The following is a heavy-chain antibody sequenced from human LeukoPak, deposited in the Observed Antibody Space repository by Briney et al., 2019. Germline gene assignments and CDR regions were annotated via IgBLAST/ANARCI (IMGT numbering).Heavy chain of an antibody. CDR1: GFTVSRTY. D-gene: IGHD5-18*01. Sequence: GGSLRLSCAASGFTVSRTYMSWVRQAPGKGLEWVANIKQDGGEKYYVDSVKGRFTISRDNAKNSLYLQMNSLRADDTAVYYCAREAGIPPNTQLWPTSVDYWGQGTLVTVSS. CDR2: IKQDGGEK. CDR3: AREAGIPPNTQLWPTSVDY. V-gene: IGHV3-7*05. J-gene: IGHJ4*02.